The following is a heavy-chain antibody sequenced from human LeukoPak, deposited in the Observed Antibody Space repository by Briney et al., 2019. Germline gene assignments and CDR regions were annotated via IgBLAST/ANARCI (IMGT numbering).Heavy chain of an antibody. CDR1: GYTFTSYG. D-gene: IGHD6-19*01. CDR2: ISAYNGNT. Sequence: ASVKVSCKASGYTFTSYGISWVRQAPGQGLEWMGWISAYNGNTNYAQKLQGRVTMTTDTSTSTAYMELRSLRSEDTAVYYCARGGRSSGWYGSFDYWGQGTLVTVSS. V-gene: IGHV1-18*01. CDR3: ARGGRSSGWYGSFDY. J-gene: IGHJ4*02.